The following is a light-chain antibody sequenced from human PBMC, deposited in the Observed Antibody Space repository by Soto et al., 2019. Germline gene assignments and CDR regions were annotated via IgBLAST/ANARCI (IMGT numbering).Light chain of an antibody. V-gene: IGKV3-15*01. CDR3: QQYNNWPFT. Sequence: EIVMTQSPATLSVSPGEGATLSCRASQSVSSNLAWYQQKPGQPPRLLIYGASTGATGIPARFSGSGSGTEFTLTISSLQSEDFAVYYFQQYNNWPFTFGPGTKVDIK. CDR2: GAS. J-gene: IGKJ3*01. CDR1: QSVSSN.